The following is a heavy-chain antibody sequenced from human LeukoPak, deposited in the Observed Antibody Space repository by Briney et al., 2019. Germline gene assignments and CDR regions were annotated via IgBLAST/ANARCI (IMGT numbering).Heavy chain of an antibody. J-gene: IGHJ4*02. CDR2: ISYDGSNK. Sequence: PGGSLRLSCAASGFTFSSYGMHWVRQAPGKGLEWVAVISYDGSNKYYADSVKGRFTISRDNSKNTLYLQMNSLRAEDTAVYYCAKDLMHYYDSSGFVNDYWGQGTLVTVSS. D-gene: IGHD3-22*01. V-gene: IGHV3-30*18. CDR1: GFTFSSYG. CDR3: AKDLMHYYDSSGFVNDY.